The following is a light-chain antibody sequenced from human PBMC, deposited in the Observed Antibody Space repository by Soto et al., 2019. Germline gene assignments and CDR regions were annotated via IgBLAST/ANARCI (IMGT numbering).Light chain of an antibody. J-gene: IGKJ4*01. Sequence: EIVITQSPATLSVSPGERVTLSCRASQSVSDNLAWYQQKPGQAPWLLIYGASTRATGIPARFSGSGSGTEFTLTISSLQSEDFAVYYCQQYNNWPLTVGGGTKVEIK. CDR2: GAS. CDR3: QQYNNWPLT. V-gene: IGKV3-15*01. CDR1: QSVSDN.